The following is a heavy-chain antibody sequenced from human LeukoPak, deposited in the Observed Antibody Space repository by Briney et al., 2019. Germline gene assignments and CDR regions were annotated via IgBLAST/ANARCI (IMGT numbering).Heavy chain of an antibody. CDR2: ISGSGGST. CDR1: GFTFSSYA. V-gene: IGHV3-23*01. D-gene: IGHD2-21*01. Sequence: PGGSLRLSCAASGFTFSSYAMSWVRQAPGKGLEWVSAISGSGGSTYNADSVKGRFTISRGNSKNTLYLQMNSLRAEDTAVYYCAKNPSSYCGGDCYSDYWGQGTLVTVSS. CDR3: AKNPSSYCGGDCYSDY. J-gene: IGHJ4*02.